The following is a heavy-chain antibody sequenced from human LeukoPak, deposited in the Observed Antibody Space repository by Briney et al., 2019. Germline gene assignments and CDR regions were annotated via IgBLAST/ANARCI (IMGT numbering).Heavy chain of an antibody. J-gene: IGHJ4*02. CDR1: GFTFSDYY. Sequence: GGSLRLSCAASGFTFSDYYMSWIRQAPGKGLEWVSYISSSGSNIYYADSVKGRFTMSRDNAKKSLYLQMNSLRAEDTAVYYCAREYGSSSFFIRWGQGTLVTVSS. CDR2: ISSSGSNI. CDR3: AREYGSSSFFIR. D-gene: IGHD6-6*01. V-gene: IGHV3-11*04.